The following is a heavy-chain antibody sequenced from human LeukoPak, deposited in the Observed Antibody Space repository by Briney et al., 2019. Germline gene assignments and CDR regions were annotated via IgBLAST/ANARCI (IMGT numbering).Heavy chain of an antibody. CDR1: GGTFSSYA. CDR3: ARGGRGYYDSSGY. CDR2: IIPIFGTA. J-gene: IGHJ4*02. Sequence: ASVKVSCKASGGTFSSYAISWVRQAPGQGLEWMGGIIPIFGTANYAQKFQGRVTITTDESTSTAYMELSSLRSADTAVYYCARGGRGYYDSSGYWGQGTLVTVSS. V-gene: IGHV1-69*05. D-gene: IGHD3-22*01.